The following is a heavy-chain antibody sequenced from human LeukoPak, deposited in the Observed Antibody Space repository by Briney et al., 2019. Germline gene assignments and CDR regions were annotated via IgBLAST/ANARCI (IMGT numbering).Heavy chain of an antibody. CDR1: GFTFSSYW. D-gene: IGHD3-22*01. Sequence: GGSLRLSCAASGFTFSSYWMSWVRQAPGKGLEWVANIKQDGSEKYYVDSVKGRFTISRDNSKNTRYLQMNSLRAEDTAVYYCAKPYYYDSSGYPDWGQGTLVTVSS. CDR2: IKQDGSEK. CDR3: AKPYYYDSSGYPD. J-gene: IGHJ4*02. V-gene: IGHV3-7*01.